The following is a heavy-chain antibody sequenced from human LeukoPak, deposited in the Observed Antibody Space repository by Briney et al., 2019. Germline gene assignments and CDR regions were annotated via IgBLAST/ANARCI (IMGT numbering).Heavy chain of an antibody. V-gene: IGHV3-30*02. CDR3: ARSALTFGGVIAYDY. CDR1: GFTFSSYG. D-gene: IGHD3-16*02. CDR2: IRYDGSNK. Sequence: GGSLRLSCAASGFTFSSYGMHWVRQAPGKGLEWVAFIRYDGSNKYYADSVKGRFTISRDNSKNTLYLQMNSLRAEDTAVYYCARSALTFGGVIAYDYWGQGTLVTVSS. J-gene: IGHJ4*02.